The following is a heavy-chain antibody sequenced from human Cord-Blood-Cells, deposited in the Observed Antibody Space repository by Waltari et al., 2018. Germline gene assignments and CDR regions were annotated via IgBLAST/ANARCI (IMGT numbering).Heavy chain of an antibody. D-gene: IGHD6-13*01. Sequence: QVQLQQWGAGLLKPSETLSLTCAVYGGSFSGYYWSWIRQPPGKGLEWIGAINHSGSTNYNPSLKSRVTISVDTSKNQFSLKLSSVTAADTAVYYCARVRQQLDDAFDIWGQGTMVTVSS. CDR1: GGSFSGYY. J-gene: IGHJ3*02. CDR3: ARVRQQLDDAFDI. CDR2: INHSGST. V-gene: IGHV4-34*01.